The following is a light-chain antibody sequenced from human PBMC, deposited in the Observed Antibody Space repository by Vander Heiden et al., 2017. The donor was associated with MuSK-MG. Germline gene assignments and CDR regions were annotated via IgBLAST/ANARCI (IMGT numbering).Light chain of an antibody. V-gene: IGKV3-20*01. Sequence: EIVLTQSPGTLSLSPGERATLSCRASQSLSSNTLAWYQQKPGQAPRLLIYGASIRATGIPDRFIDSGSGTDFILTISRLEPEDFAVYYCQKDGSSPYTFGQGTKLEIK. CDR1: QSLSSNT. J-gene: IGKJ2*01. CDR2: GAS. CDR3: QKDGSSPYT.